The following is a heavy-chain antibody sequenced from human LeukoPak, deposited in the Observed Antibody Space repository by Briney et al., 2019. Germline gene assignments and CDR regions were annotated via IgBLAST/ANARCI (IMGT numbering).Heavy chain of an antibody. CDR2: ISAYNGNT. D-gene: IGHD6-13*01. Sequence: ASVNVSCKASGYTFTSYGISWVRQAPGQGREGMGWISAYNGNTNYAQKLQGRVTMTTDTSTSTAYMELRSLRSDDTAVYYCARAGIAAAAHDYYYYYMDVWGKGNTVTVSS. J-gene: IGHJ6*03. CDR3: ARAGIAAAAHDYYYYYMDV. V-gene: IGHV1-18*01. CDR1: GYTFTSYG.